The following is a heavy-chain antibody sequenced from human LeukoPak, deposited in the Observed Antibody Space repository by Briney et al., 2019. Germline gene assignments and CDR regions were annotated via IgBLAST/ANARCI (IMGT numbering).Heavy chain of an antibody. Sequence: GGSLSLSCAASGFTFSNNALNWVRQAPGRGLVWVSPITGSDGETYYSDSVKGRFTISRDNAKTTLFLQMNRLRVEDTAVYFGAKGPRLHSGYHPDYWGQGTLVTVSS. V-gene: IGHV3-23*01. J-gene: IGHJ4*02. CDR2: ITGSDGET. D-gene: IGHD3-22*01. CDR3: AKGPRLHSGYHPDY. CDR1: GFTFSNNA.